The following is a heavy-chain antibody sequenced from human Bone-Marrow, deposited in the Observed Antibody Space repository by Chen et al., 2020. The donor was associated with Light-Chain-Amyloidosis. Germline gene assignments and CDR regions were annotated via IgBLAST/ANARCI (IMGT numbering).Heavy chain of an antibody. V-gene: IGHV3-23*04. CDR2: ISGNTENT. D-gene: IGHD6-19*01. CDR3: AKLQQWLGRDS. Sequence: EVQLAASGGGLVQPGGSVRLSCSASGFTVDNNAMSCVRQAPGKGLEWVSRISGNTENTYYAESVKGRFTISRDNSRNTLFLQMNSLRAEDTAKYYCAKLQQWLGRDSWGQGTLVAVS. CDR1: GFTVDNNA. J-gene: IGHJ4*02.